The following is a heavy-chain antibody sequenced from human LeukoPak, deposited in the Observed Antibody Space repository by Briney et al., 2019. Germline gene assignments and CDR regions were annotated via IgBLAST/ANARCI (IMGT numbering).Heavy chain of an antibody. CDR1: GGSISSYY. CDR2: IYTSGGT. J-gene: IGHJ4*02. D-gene: IGHD3-22*01. CDR3: AGTYYYDSSGYGPHILAY. Sequence: KASETLSLTCTVSGGSISSYYWSWIRQPPGKGLEWIGYIYTSGGTNYNPSLKSRVTISVDTSKNQFSLKLSSVTAADTAVYYCAGTYYYDSSGYGPHILAYWGQGTLVTVSS. V-gene: IGHV4-4*09.